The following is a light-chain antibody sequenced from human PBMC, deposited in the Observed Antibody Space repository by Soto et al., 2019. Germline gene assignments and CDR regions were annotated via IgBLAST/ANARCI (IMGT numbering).Light chain of an antibody. CDR1: QSISSSY. CDR2: GAS. J-gene: IGKJ5*01. Sequence: DIVLTQSPGTLSLSPGERATVSCSASQSISSSYLLWYQQKRGQAPRLLIYGASSRATGIADRFTGSGSGTDFTLTISRLEPEDFVVYYCQQYGNSPFTFGQGTRLEIK. V-gene: IGKV3-20*01. CDR3: QQYGNSPFT.